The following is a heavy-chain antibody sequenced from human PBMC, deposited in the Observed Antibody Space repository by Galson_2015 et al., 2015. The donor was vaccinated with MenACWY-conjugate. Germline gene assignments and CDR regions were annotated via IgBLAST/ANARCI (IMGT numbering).Heavy chain of an antibody. CDR1: GFSFPSYW. D-gene: IGHD3-10*01. CDR2: IYPGDSDT. Sequence: QSGAEVTKPGESLQISCKGSGFSFPSYWIGWVRQMPGKGLEWMGIIYPGDSDTRYSPSFQGQVTISADKSISTAYLQWSSLKASDTAMYYCARRMVRGVMGPYYYYGMDVGGQGTTVTGSS. CDR3: ARRMVRGVMGPYYYYGMDV. J-gene: IGHJ6*02. V-gene: IGHV5-51*01.